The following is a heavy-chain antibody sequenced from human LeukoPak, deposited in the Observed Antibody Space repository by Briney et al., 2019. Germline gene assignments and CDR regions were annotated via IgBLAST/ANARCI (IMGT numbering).Heavy chain of an antibody. CDR3: AKEWGFIVGATALDY. V-gene: IGHV3-48*03. CDR2: ISSSGSTI. J-gene: IGHJ4*02. Sequence: QPGGSLRLSCAASGFTFSSYEMNWVRQAPGKGLEWVSYISSSGSTIYYADSVKGRFTISRDNAKNSLYLQMNSLRAEDTAVYYCAKEWGFIVGATALDYWGQGTLVTVSS. CDR1: GFTFSSYE. D-gene: IGHD1-26*01.